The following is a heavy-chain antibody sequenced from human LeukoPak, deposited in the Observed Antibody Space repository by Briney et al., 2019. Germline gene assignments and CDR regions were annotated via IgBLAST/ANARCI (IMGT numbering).Heavy chain of an antibody. Sequence: SQTLSLTCTVSGGSISSGGYYWSWIRQHPGKGLEWIGYIYYSGSTYYNPSLKGRVTISVKTSKNQFSLKLTSVTAADPAVYYCARDRYTVVSWYFDLWGRGTLVTVSS. CDR1: GGSISSGGYY. J-gene: IGHJ2*01. D-gene: IGHD4-23*01. CDR2: IYYSGST. CDR3: ARDRYTVVSWYFDL. V-gene: IGHV4-31*03.